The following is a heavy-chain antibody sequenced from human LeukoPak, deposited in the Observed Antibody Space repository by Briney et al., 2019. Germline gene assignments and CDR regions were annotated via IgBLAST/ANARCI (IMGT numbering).Heavy chain of an antibody. Sequence: GGSLRLSCAASGFTFSSYEMNWVRQAPGKGPEWVAIINQDGSRKSSADSVKGRFTISRDNAKNLLYLQMNSLRAEDTAVYYCARDPGWGALDHWGQGTLVTVS. CDR3: ARDPGWGALDH. J-gene: IGHJ4*02. D-gene: IGHD3-16*01. CDR2: INQDGSRK. V-gene: IGHV3-7*01. CDR1: GFTFSSYE.